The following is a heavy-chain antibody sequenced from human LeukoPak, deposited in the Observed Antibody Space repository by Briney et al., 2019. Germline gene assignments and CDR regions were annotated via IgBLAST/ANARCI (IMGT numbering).Heavy chain of an antibody. CDR1: GYNIATYW. J-gene: IGHJ4*02. CDR3: ARATRKWIRGKMGGFDY. D-gene: IGHD1-26*01. CDR2: INPADSDT. Sequence: GESLKISCRGTGYNIATYWLAWVRQMPGRGLEWMGIINPADSDTRYSPSFRGRVTISADKSISTAYLQWSSLKASDTAMYYCARATRKWIRGKMGGFDYWGQGTLVTVSS. V-gene: IGHV5-51*01.